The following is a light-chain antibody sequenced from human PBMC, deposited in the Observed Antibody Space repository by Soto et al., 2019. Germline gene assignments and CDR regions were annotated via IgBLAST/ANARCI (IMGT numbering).Light chain of an antibody. V-gene: IGKV3-20*01. J-gene: IGKJ1*01. CDR2: DAS. Sequence: EIVLTQSPVTLSLSPGERATLSCRASQSIASHLAWYQQKPGQAPRLLIHDASSRATGIPARFSGSGSGTDFTLTLSRLEPEDFAVYYCQQYGGSPWTFGQGTKVDIK. CDR1: QSIASH. CDR3: QQYGGSPWT.